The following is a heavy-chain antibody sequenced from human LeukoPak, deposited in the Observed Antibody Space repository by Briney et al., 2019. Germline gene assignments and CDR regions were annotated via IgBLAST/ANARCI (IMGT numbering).Heavy chain of an antibody. J-gene: IGHJ1*01. CDR1: GYTLTELS. Sequence: ASVKVSCKVSGYTLTELSMHWVRQAPGKGLEWMGWISAYNGKTNYAQKLQGRITMTTDTSTNTAYMELRSLRSDDTAVYYCARADGWEAAAGTGGIRFQHWGQGTLDTVSS. CDR2: ISAYNGKT. D-gene: IGHD6-13*01. CDR3: ARADGWEAAAGTGGIRFQH. V-gene: IGHV1-18*01.